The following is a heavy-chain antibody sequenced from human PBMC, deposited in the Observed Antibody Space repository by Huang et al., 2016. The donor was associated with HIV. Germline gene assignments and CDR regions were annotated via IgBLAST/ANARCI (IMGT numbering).Heavy chain of an antibody. J-gene: IGHJ4*02. V-gene: IGHV4-39*01. CDR1: GDFISSTNYY. CDR3: ASQHIGAAATWF. Sequence: QLQLQASGPGQVKPSETLSLTCTVSGDFISSTNYYWGWIRQSPGKGLEWVGSVYQSGSTNYSPALKSRVTLSVDTSRNQFSLRLNSVTAADTAVYYCASQHIGAAATWFWGRGTQVAVSS. CDR2: VYQSGST. D-gene: IGHD6-13*01.